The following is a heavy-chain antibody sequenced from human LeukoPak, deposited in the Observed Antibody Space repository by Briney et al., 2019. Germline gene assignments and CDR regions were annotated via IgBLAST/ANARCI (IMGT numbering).Heavy chain of an antibody. CDR2: INSDGRST. J-gene: IGHJ4*02. V-gene: IGHV3-74*01. CDR1: GFTFSRYW. CDR3: ARPSEATTYYFDD. Sequence: GGSLRLSCAASGFTFSRYWMHWVPQAPGKGLVWVSRINSDGRSTRYADSVKGRITISRDNAKNTLYLQMNSLRAEDTAVYYCARPSEATTYYFDDWGQGTLVTVSS. D-gene: IGHD5-12*01.